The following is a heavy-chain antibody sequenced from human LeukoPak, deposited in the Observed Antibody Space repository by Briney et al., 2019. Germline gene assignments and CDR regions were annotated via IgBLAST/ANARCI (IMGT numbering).Heavy chain of an antibody. Sequence: PSETLSLTCDVSGGSFSGFSWNWIRQPPGKGLEWLGEINQSGSTKYNPSLKSRVTISIDTSKSQFSLKMNPMTAADTAVYYCARCDSGGWFFDSWGQGALVTVSS. CDR2: INQSGST. CDR3: ARCDSGGWFFDS. J-gene: IGHJ5*01. V-gene: IGHV4-34*01. CDR1: GGSFSGFS. D-gene: IGHD6-19*01.